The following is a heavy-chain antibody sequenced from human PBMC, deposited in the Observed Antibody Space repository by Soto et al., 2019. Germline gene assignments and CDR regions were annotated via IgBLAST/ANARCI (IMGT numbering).Heavy chain of an antibody. CDR1: GYTFTSYD. CDR2: MNPNSGNT. J-gene: IGHJ3*02. V-gene: IGHV1-8*01. D-gene: IGHD4-17*01. CDR3: ARPYNPTYGDYDPIDAFDI. Sequence: QVQLVQSGAEVKKPGASVKVSCKASGYTFTSYDINWVRQATGQGLEWMGWMNPNSGNTGYAQKFQGRVTMTRNTSISTAYMELSSLRSEDTAVYYCARPYNPTYGDYDPIDAFDIWGQGTMVTVSS.